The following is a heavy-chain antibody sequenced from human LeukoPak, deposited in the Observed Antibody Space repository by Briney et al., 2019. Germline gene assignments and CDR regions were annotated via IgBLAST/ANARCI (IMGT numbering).Heavy chain of an antibody. Sequence: GGSLRLSCAASGFTFSNAWMSWVRQAPGKGLEWVGLIKSKSDGGSTDYAAPVKGRFTISRDDSKNTLYLQMNSLKTEDTAMYYCTDLGYGDSYFGYWGQGTLVTVSS. D-gene: IGHD4-17*01. CDR3: TDLGYGDSYFGY. J-gene: IGHJ4*02. V-gene: IGHV3-15*01. CDR2: IKSKSDGGST. CDR1: GFTFSNAW.